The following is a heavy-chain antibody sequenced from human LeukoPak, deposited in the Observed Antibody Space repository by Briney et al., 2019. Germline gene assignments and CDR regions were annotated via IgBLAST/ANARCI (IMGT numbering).Heavy chain of an antibody. Sequence: SETLSLTCTVSGASINNNDYYWGWIRQPPGEGLEWIGSMSYSGNTYYNPSLKSRVTISVDSSQNHFSLNLSSVTAADTAVYYCARGTADGYYYYYYMDVWGKGTTVTVSS. J-gene: IGHJ6*03. CDR3: ARGTADGYYYYYYMDV. V-gene: IGHV4-39*07. CDR1: GASINNNDYY. CDR2: MSYSGNT. D-gene: IGHD2-21*02.